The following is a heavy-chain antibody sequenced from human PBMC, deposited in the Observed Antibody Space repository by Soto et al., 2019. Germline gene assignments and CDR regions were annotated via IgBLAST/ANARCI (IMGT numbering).Heavy chain of an antibody. CDR2: ISGSRGST. CDR1: GFTFSSYA. Sequence: GQSLRLSYAASGFTFSSYAMSWIRQAPGKGLAGVSAISGSRGSTYYADSVKGRFPISRDYSKNTLYLQMNSLRAEDTAVYYCARSYCAGDCYSRRNWFDPWGQGTLVTVSS. CDR3: ARSYCAGDCYSRRNWFDP. J-gene: IGHJ5*02. D-gene: IGHD2-21*02. V-gene: IGHV3-23*01.